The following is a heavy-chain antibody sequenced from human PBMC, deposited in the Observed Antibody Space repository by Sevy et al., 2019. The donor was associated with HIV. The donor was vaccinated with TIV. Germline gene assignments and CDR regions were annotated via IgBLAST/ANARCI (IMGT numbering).Heavy chain of an antibody. Sequence: GGSLRLSCAASGFAFYDYSMSRIRQPPGKGLEWVATLSFGCGKINYADSVKGRFTISRDNSKNSFYLQMDNLRVEDTALYYCAREGCTRPHDYWGQGTRVTVSS. V-gene: IGHV3-23*01. CDR1: GFAFYDYS. D-gene: IGHD2-8*01. CDR2: LSFGCGKI. J-gene: IGHJ4*02. CDR3: AREGCTRPHDY.